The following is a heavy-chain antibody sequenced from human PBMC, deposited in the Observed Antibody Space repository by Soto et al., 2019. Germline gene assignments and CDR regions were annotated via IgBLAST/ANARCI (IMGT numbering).Heavy chain of an antibody. D-gene: IGHD2-21*02. CDR3: ARITYCGGDCYRGFDP. J-gene: IGHJ5*02. CDR2: IYHGST. V-gene: IGHV4-30-2*01. CDR1: GGSISSGGYS. Sequence: QLQLQESGSGLVKPSQTLSLTCTVSGGSISSGGYSWSWIRQPPGKGLEWIGYIYHGSTYYNPSLNSRVPISVDGSKNQVSLKLSAVTAADTAVYYCARITYCGGDCYRGFDPWGQGTLVTVSS.